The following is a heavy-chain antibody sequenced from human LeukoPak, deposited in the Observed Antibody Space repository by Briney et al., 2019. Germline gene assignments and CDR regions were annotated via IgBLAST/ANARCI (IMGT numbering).Heavy chain of an antibody. V-gene: IGHV1-2*02. D-gene: IGHD6-13*01. CDR2: INPNSGGT. CDR3: ARVEQQLVYDY. CDR1: GYTFTGYY. Sequence: GASVKVSCKASGYTFTGYYMHWVRQAPGQGLEWMGWINPNSGGTNCAQKFQGRVTMTRDTSISTAYMELSRLRSDDTAVYYCARVEQQLVYDYWGQGTLVTVSS. J-gene: IGHJ4*02.